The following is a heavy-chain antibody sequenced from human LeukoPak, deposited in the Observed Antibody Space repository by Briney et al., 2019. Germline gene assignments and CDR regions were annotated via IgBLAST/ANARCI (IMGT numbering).Heavy chain of an antibody. V-gene: IGHV4-59*01. J-gene: IGHJ1*01. CDR2: ISYSGTT. D-gene: IGHD3-10*01. CDR1: GGSISSDY. CDR3: ARGGDSGSYPLVEYFPH. Sequence: PSETLSLTCNVSGGSISSDYWSWIRQPPGKGLEWIGYISYSGTTNYNPSLKSRVSMSLDTSKNQFSLKVTSVITADTAVYYCARGGDSGSYPLVEYFPHWGQGTLVTVSS.